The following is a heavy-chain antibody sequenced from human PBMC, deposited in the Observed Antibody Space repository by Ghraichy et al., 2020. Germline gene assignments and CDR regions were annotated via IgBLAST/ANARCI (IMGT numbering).Heavy chain of an antibody. D-gene: IGHD2-2*01. CDR1: GGSFSGYY. CDR2: INHSGST. J-gene: IGHJ6*03. Sequence: SQTLSLTCAVYGGSFSGYYWSWIRQPPGKGLEWIGEINHSGSTNYNPSLKSRVTISVDTSKNQFSLKLSSVTAADTAVYYCARGLRNQLLYYYYMDVWGKGTTVTVSS. CDR3: ARGLRNQLLYYYYMDV. V-gene: IGHV4-34*01.